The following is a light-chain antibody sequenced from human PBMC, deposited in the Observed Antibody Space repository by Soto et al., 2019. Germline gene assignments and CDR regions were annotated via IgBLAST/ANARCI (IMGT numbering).Light chain of an antibody. J-gene: IGKJ1*01. V-gene: IGKV2-30*01. CDR3: MQGTHWPPT. Sequence: DVVMTQSPLSLSVTLGQPASISCRSSQSLVYIDGNAYLNWFHQRPGQSPRRLIYTVSGRDSGVTDRFSGSGSSTDFTLKISRVEAEDVGIYYCMQGTHWPPTFGQGTKVEIK. CDR2: TVS. CDR1: QSLVYIDGNAY.